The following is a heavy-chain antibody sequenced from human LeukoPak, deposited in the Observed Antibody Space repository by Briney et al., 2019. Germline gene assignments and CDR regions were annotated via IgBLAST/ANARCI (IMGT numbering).Heavy chain of an antibody. Sequence: PSETLSLTCTVSGDSISSGGYDWDWLRQPPGKGREWIGYIYYSPSTSYSPSLKSRLTISVDTSKNQFSLKLSSVTAADTAVYYCARDGYNSGYFDYWGQGTLVTVSS. J-gene: IGHJ4*02. CDR3: ARDGYNSGYFDY. V-gene: IGHV4-30-4*01. CDR1: GDSISSGGYD. D-gene: IGHD5-24*01. CDR2: IYYSPST.